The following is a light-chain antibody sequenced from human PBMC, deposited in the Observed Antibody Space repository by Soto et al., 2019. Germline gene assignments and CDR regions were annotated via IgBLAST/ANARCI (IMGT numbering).Light chain of an antibody. Sequence: EIVLTQSPDTLSLSPGERVTLSCRASQSVSSTYLAWYQQKPGQAPRLLIYAASTRASGIPDRFSGSGSGTDFSLTISRLEPEEFAVYYCQQYGRSPGLLTFGPGTKVDIK. J-gene: IGKJ3*01. CDR2: AAS. CDR3: QQYGRSPGLLT. V-gene: IGKV3-20*01. CDR1: QSVSSTY.